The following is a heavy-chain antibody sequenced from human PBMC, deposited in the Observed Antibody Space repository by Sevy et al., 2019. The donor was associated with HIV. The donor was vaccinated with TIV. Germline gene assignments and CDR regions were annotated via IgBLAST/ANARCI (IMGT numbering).Heavy chain of an antibody. CDR1: GFTFSSYA. CDR3: ARVKAAAGY. V-gene: IGHV3-11*01. Sequence: GGSLRLSCVTSGFTFSSYAMSWVRQTPGKGLEWVSYISSSGSTIYYADSVKGRFTISRDNAKNSLYLQMNSLRAEDTAVYYCARVKAAAGYWGQGTLVTVSS. D-gene: IGHD6-13*01. CDR2: ISSSGSTI. J-gene: IGHJ4*02.